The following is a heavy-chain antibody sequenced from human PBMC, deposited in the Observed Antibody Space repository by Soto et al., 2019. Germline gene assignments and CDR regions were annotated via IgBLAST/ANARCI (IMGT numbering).Heavy chain of an antibody. Sequence: QVQLVQSGAEVKKPGASVKVSCKASGYTFTNFGISWVRQAPGQGLEWMGWISAYNGNTNYSQNFQGRVTMTTDTYTSPAYMALRSLRSDDTDVDYCARGGSPIDSWGQGTLVTVSS. V-gene: IGHV1-18*01. CDR3: ARGGSPIDS. CDR2: ISAYNGNT. J-gene: IGHJ4*02. CDR1: GYTFTNFG. D-gene: IGHD3-16*01.